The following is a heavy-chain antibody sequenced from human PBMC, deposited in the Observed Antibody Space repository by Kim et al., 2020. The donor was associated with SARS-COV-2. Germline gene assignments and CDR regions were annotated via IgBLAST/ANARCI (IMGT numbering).Heavy chain of an antibody. D-gene: IGHD5-18*01. Sequence: GGSLRLSCAGSGFTFSGYAMHWVRQAPGKGLEYVSATTRSGGGTFYADSVEGRFTISRDNAKNTLYLQMNSLRLEDTAMYYCVRNGRSYGAVGWGQGTPVTVSS. CDR1: GFTFSGYA. J-gene: IGHJ4*02. CDR2: TTRSGGGT. V-gene: IGHV3-64D*06. CDR3: VRNGRSYGAVG.